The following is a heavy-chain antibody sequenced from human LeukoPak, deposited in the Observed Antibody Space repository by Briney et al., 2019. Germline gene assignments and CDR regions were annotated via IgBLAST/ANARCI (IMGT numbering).Heavy chain of an antibody. CDR3: ARGRTGYQLLPTKKNYDYYYMDV. CDR2: IIPIFGTA. D-gene: IGHD2-2*01. CDR1: GGTFSSYA. J-gene: IGHJ6*03. V-gene: IGHV1-69*06. Sequence: ASVKVSCKASGGTFSSYAISWVRQAPGQGLEWMGGIIPIFGTANYAQKFQGRVTITADKSTSTAYMELSSLRSEDTAVYHCARGRTGYQLLPTKKNYDYYYMDVWGKGTTVTVSS.